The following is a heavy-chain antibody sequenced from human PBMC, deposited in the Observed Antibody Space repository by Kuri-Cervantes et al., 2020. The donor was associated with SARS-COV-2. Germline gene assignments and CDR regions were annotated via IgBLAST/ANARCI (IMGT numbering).Heavy chain of an antibody. CDR3: APFYYRSINNWSDP. D-gene: IGHD3-10*01. Sequence: ASVKVSCKASGYTFTDYYMHWVRQAPGQGLEWMGWMNPNSGGTNSAQKFQGWVIMTRDTSITTAYMELSRLRSGDTAVYYCAPFYYRSINNWSDPWSQGTQVTVSS. V-gene: IGHV1-2*04. J-gene: IGHJ5*02. CDR2: MNPNSGGT. CDR1: GYTFTDYY.